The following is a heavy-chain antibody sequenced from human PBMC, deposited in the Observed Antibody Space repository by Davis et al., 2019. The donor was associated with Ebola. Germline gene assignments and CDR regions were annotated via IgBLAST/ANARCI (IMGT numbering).Heavy chain of an antibody. CDR1: GYTFTSYD. CDR2: MNPNSGNT. V-gene: IGHV1-8*01. CDR3: ARAAFNWGSALFDY. D-gene: IGHD7-27*01. J-gene: IGHJ4*02. Sequence: ASVKVSCKASGYTFTSYDINWVRQATGQGLEWMGWMNPNSGNTGYAQKFQGRVTITRDTSASTAYMELSSLRSEDTAVYYCARAAFNWGSALFDYWGQGTLVTVSS.